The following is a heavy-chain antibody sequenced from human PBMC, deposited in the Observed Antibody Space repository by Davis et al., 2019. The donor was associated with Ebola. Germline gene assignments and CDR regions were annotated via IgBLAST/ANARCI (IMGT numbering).Heavy chain of an antibody. V-gene: IGHV3-74*01. CDR1: GFTFTNYW. D-gene: IGHD6-19*01. CDR2: INIDGTWT. CDR3: ARARGYSSGWYGSWFDP. J-gene: IGHJ5*02. Sequence: HTGGSLRLSCGASGFTFTNYWIHWVRQAPGKGLVWVSCINIDGTWTTYADSVEGRFTISRDNSKNTLYLQMNGLRAEDTAVYYCARARGYSSGWYGSWFDPWGQGTLVTVSS.